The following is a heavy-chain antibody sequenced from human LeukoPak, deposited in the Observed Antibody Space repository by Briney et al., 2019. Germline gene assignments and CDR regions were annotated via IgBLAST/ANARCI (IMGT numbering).Heavy chain of an antibody. J-gene: IGHJ6*03. Sequence: GGSLRLSCAASGFTFSDYYMSWIRQAPGKGLEWVSYISSSGSSIYYADSVKGRFTISRDNSKNSLYLQMNSLRTEDTALYYCTKSGRSYYYCDCMDVLGKGTTVGVSS. CDR2: ISSSGSSI. D-gene: IGHD6-25*01. V-gene: IGHV3-11*01. CDR3: TKSGRSYYYCDCMDV. CDR1: GFTFSDYY.